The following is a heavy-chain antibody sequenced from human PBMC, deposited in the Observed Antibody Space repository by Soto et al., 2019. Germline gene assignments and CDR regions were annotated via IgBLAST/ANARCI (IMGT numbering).Heavy chain of an antibody. Sequence: VQLVESGGVVVQPGGSLRLSCAASGFTFDDYTMHWVRQAPGKGLEWVSLISWDGGSTYYADSVKGRFTISRDNSKNSLYLQMNSLRTEDTALYYCAKDSHGPGHYYYGMDVWGQGTTVTVSS. CDR1: GFTFDDYT. CDR2: ISWDGGST. V-gene: IGHV3-43*01. J-gene: IGHJ6*02. CDR3: AKDSHGPGHYYYGMDV.